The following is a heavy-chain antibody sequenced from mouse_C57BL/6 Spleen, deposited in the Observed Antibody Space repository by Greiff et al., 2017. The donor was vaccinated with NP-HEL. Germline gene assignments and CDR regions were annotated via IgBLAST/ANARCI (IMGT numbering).Heavy chain of an antibody. D-gene: IGHD2-2*01. CDR3: ARAVGVTDWYFDV. J-gene: IGHJ1*03. CDR1: GFTFSDYY. V-gene: IGHV5-16*01. Sequence: EVKVEESEGGLVQPGSSMKLSCTASGFTFSDYYMAWVRQVPEKGLEWVANINYDGSSTYYLDSLKSRFIISRDNAKNILYLQMSSLKSEDTATYYCARAVGVTDWYFDVWGTGTTVTVSS. CDR2: INYDGSST.